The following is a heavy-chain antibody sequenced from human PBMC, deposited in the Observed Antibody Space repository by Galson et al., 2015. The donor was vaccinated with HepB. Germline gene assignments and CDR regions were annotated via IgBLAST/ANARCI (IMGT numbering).Heavy chain of an antibody. CDR2: ITHRGDNT. J-gene: IGHJ4*02. CDR3: AKVFPEKTDGWYRQALYYFDS. Sequence: SLRLSCAASGFTFRYYAMSWVRQAPGKGLEWVSAITHRGDNTFSADSMKGRFIISRDNSQNTRFLQLNSLRPDDTAIYVGAKVFPEKTDGWYRQALYYFDSWGQGTRVTVSS. V-gene: IGHV3-23*01. CDR1: GFTFRYYA. D-gene: IGHD6-19*01.